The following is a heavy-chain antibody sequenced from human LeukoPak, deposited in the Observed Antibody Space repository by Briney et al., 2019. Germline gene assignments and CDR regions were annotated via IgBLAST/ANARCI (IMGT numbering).Heavy chain of an antibody. V-gene: IGHV1-69*04. J-gene: IGHJ4*02. CDR1: GGTVSSYA. D-gene: IGHD6-19*01. CDR3: ARDEYDGKHWLVRDY. CDR2: IVSILGMT. Sequence: SVKVSCKASGGTVSSYAISWVRQAPGAGLEWMGRIVSILGMTHYGQKFQGRVTITADTSTNIAYMELSSLRFEDTAVYYCARDEYDGKHWLVRDYWGQGTLVTVSS.